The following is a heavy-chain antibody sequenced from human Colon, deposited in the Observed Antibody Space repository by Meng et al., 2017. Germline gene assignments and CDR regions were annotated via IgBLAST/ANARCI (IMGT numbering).Heavy chain of an antibody. CDR1: GDSVSSNRAL. Sequence: QEQLQQPGPGLVKPSQTLSLTCAISGDSVSSNRALWHWVRQSPSRGLEWLGQTYYRSEWQNHYGVSVKSRITISADTSRNHFSLHLNSVTPEDTAVYYCTTWYGEYWGQGTLVTVSS. D-gene: IGHD3-10*01. CDR3: TTWYGEY. CDR2: TYYRSEWQN. V-gene: IGHV6-1*01. J-gene: IGHJ4*02.